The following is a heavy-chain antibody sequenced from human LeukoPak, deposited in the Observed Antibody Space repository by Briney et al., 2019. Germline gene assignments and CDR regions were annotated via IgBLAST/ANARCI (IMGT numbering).Heavy chain of an antibody. CDR2: IFRSEST. CDR1: GGSISSSSYY. J-gene: IGHJ4*02. CDR3: ASIDKG. V-gene: IGHV4-39*07. Sequence: SETLSLTCCVSGGSISSSSYYWGWIRQPPGKELEWIGSIFRSESTHYNPSLESRVTISVDTSKNQFSLKLKFVTAADTAVYYCASIDKGWGQGTLVTVS.